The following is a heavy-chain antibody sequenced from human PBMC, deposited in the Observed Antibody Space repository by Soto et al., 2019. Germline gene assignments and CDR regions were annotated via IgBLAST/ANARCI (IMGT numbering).Heavy chain of an antibody. Sequence: QVQLVQSGAEVKKPGASVKVSCKASGYTFTGYYMHWVRQAPGQGLEWMGWINPNSGGTNYAQKFQGWVTRTRDTSISTAYMELSRLRSDDTAVYYCARDLKEYSRSSRDYYYGMDVWGQGTTVTVSS. CDR3: ARDLKEYSRSSRDYYYGMDV. D-gene: IGHD6-6*01. CDR2: INPNSGGT. CDR1: GYTFTGYY. V-gene: IGHV1-2*04. J-gene: IGHJ6*02.